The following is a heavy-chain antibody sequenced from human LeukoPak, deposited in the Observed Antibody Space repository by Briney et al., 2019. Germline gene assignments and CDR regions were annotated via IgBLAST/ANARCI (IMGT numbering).Heavy chain of an antibody. CDR2: ISYDGKNK. Sequence: GGSLRLSCAASGFTFSDFGMHWVRQAPGRGLEWVAVISYDGKNKYYADSVKGRFTISRDNSRNTLYLQMNSLRAEDTAAYYCATKTPFAVAPRGWGQGTLVTVSS. J-gene: IGHJ4*02. V-gene: IGHV3-30*03. CDR1: GFTFSDFG. D-gene: IGHD6-19*01. CDR3: ATKTPFAVAPRG.